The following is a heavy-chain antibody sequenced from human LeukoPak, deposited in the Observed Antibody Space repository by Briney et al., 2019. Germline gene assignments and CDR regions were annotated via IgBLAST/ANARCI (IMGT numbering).Heavy chain of an antibody. D-gene: IGHD3-10*01. CDR1: GYTLTELS. CDR3: ATSSMVRGGRFDP. J-gene: IGHJ5*02. CDR2: FDPEDVET. V-gene: IGHV1-24*01. Sequence: ASVKVSCKVSGYTLTELSMHWVRQAPGKGLEWMGGFDPEDVETIYAQKFQGRVTMTEDTSTDTAYMELSSLRSEDTAVYYCATSSMVRGGRFDPWGQGTLVTVSS.